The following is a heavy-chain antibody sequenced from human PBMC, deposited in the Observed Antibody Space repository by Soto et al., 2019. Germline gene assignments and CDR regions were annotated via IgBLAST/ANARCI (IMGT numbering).Heavy chain of an antibody. Sequence: SETLSLTCTVSGGSISSGDYYWSWIRQPPGKGLEWIGYIYYSGSTYYNPSLKSRVTISVDTSKNQFSLKLSSVTAADTAVYYCARTEGHYYDSSGYFNYWGQGTLVTSPQ. V-gene: IGHV4-30-4*02. CDR2: IYYSGST. CDR1: GGSISSGDYY. J-gene: IGHJ4*02. D-gene: IGHD3-22*01. CDR3: ARTEGHYYDSSGYFNY.